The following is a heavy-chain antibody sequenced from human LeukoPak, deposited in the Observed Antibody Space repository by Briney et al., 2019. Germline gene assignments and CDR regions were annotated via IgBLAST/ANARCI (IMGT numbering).Heavy chain of an antibody. CDR3: ARSSFLTMIHKRPFDY. CDR2: IYYSGST. Sequence: SETLSLTCTVSGGSLSSSSYYWGWIRQPPGKGLEWIASIYYSGSTYYNPSLKSRVTISVDTSKSQFSLKLSSVTAADTAVYYCARSSFLTMIHKRPFDYWGQGTLVTVSS. V-gene: IGHV4-39*01. J-gene: IGHJ4*02. CDR1: GGSLSSSSYY. D-gene: IGHD3-22*01.